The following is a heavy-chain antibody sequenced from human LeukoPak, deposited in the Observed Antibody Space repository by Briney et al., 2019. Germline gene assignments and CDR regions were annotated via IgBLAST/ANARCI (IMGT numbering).Heavy chain of an antibody. CDR3: GRGGSRRSLRWRDVDQ. D-gene: IGHD5-24*01. J-gene: IGHJ4*02. CDR2: ITDSGST. CDR1: GGSFSVYY. V-gene: IGHV4-34*01. Sequence: SETLSLTCAVYGGSFSVYYWSWIRQPPGKGLEWIGEITDSGSTNYNPSLKSRVTMSVDTSKKQFSLKLNSVTAADTAVYYCGRGGSRRSLRWRDVDQWGQGTQVTVSS.